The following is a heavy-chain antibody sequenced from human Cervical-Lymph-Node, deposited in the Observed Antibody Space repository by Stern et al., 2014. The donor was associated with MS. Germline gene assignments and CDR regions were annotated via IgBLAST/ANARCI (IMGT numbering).Heavy chain of an antibody. V-gene: IGHV4-31*03. CDR3: ARDLGGDGWFDP. J-gene: IGHJ5*02. CDR1: GGSIRNDGYY. CDR2: IYNSGST. Sequence: VQLVESGPGLVKPSQTLSLTCTVSGGSIRNDGYYWSWIRQPPGKGLEWIGCIYNSGSTYYNPSLKSRVTISVDTSKSQFSLKLNSVTAADTAVYYCARDLGGDGWFDPWGQGTLVTVSS. D-gene: IGHD4-17*01.